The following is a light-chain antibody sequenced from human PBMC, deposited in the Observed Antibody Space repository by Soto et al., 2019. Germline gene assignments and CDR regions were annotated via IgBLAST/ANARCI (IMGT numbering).Light chain of an antibody. V-gene: IGKV1-39*01. CDR2: AAS. CDR3: QKSYSTPLT. CDR1: QSISSN. Sequence: IQITQSPSSLSASVGDRVTITCRASQSISSNLNWYQQKPGKAPKLLIYAASSLQSGVPSRFSGGGSGTDFTLTISSLQPEDFATYSCQKSYSTPLTFGGGTKVDIK. J-gene: IGKJ4*01.